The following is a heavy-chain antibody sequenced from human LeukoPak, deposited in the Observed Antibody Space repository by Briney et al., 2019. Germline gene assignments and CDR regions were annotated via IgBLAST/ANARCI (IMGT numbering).Heavy chain of an antibody. CDR1: GLTFSDFW. Sequence: GGSLRRYGAASGLTFSDFWMHWVRQPPGKGLVWVALVKGDGRTTIYADSVKGRFTISRDNAKNTLYLQMNRLRADDSGVYYCATGHSYGYDYWGQGVLVTVSS. D-gene: IGHD5-18*01. CDR2: VKGDGRTT. J-gene: IGHJ4*02. V-gene: IGHV3-74*01. CDR3: ATGHSYGYDY.